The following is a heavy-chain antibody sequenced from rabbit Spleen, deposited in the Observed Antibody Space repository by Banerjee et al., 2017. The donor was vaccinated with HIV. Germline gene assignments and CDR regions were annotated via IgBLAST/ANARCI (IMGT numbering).Heavy chain of an antibody. CDR1: GFSFSSSDY. J-gene: IGHJ3*01. Sequence: QSLEESGGDLVKPGASLTLTCTASGFSFSSSDYMCWVRQVPGKGLEWISCIAGSSSGFTYSATWAKGRFTCSKTSSTTVTLQMTSLTVADTATYFCARDTGSSFSSYGMDLWGQGTLVTVS. CDR2: IAGSSSGFT. CDR3: ARDTGSSFSSYGMDL. D-gene: IGHD8-1*01. V-gene: IGHV1S40*01.